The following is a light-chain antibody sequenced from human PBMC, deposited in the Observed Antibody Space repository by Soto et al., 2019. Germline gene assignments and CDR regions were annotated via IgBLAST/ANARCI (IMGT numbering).Light chain of an antibody. J-gene: IGKJ5*01. V-gene: IGKV3-20*01. CDR3: QQYGSSPT. CDR2: GAS. Sequence: EILMTQCPDTLSVSPGESATLSCRASQRVYSNLAWYQQRPGQAPRRLIYGASSRATGIPDRFSGSGSGTDFTLTISRLEPEDFAVYYCQQYGSSPTFGEGTRLEIK. CDR1: QRVYSN.